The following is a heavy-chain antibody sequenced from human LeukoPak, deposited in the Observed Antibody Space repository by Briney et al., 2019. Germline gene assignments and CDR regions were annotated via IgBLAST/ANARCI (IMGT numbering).Heavy chain of an antibody. CDR2: ISPSGGST. Sequence: ASVKVSCKASGYTFTSYYMHWVRQAPGQGLEWMGIISPSGGSTSYAQKFQGRLTMTRDTSTSTGYMEVSSLRSDDTAVYYCARDSSGWSFDYWGQGTLVTVSS. CDR3: ARDSSGWSFDY. J-gene: IGHJ4*02. V-gene: IGHV1-46*01. CDR1: GYTFTSYY. D-gene: IGHD6-19*01.